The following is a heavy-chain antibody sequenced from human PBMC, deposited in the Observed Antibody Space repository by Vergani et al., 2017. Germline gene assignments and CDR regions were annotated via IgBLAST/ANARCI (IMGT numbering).Heavy chain of an antibody. V-gene: IGHV1-46*01. CDR1: GYTFTSYY. D-gene: IGHD5-12*01. J-gene: IGHJ6*03. CDR2: INPSGGST. CDR3: ARDIVATIRYYYYYMDV. Sequence: QVQLVQSGAEVKKPGASVKVSCKASGYTFTSYYMHWVRQAPGQGLEWMGIINPSGGSTSYAQKFQGRVTTTRDTSTSTVYMELSSLRSEDTAVYYCARDIVATIRYYYYYMDVWGKGTTVTVSS.